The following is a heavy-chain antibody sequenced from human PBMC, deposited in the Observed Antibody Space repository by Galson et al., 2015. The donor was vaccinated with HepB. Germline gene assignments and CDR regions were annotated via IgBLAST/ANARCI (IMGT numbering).Heavy chain of an antibody. Sequence: SLRLSCAASGFTFDNYAMHWVRQVPGKGLEWVSGISWNSGSIAYADSVKGRFTISRDNAENSLYLQMNSLRPEDTAFYYCAKAGVPTILFYSFDYWGQGPLLTVSS. CDR1: GFTFDNYA. D-gene: IGHD5-12*01. J-gene: IGHJ4*02. V-gene: IGHV3-9*01. CDR2: ISWNSGSI. CDR3: AKAGVPTILFYSFDY.